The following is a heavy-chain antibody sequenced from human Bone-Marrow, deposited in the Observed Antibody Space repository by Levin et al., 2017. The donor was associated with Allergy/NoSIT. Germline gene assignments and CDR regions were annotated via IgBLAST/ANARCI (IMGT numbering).Heavy chain of an antibody. D-gene: IGHD1-1*01. CDR3: AKDKTTGTTAWDAFEV. CDR1: GFTFDTYDDYA. V-gene: IGHV3-9*01. J-gene: IGHJ3*01. Sequence: LSLTCAASGFTFDTYDDYAMHWVRQAPGKGLEWVSGIDWNSYKTGYADSVKGRFIISRDNTKNSLYLQMNSLRPEDTALYYCAKDKTTGTTAWDAFEVWGHGTMVTVSS. CDR2: IDWNSYKT.